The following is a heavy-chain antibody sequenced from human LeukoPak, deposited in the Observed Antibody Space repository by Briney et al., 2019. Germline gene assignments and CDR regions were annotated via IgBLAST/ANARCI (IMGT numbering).Heavy chain of an antibody. D-gene: IGHD5-18*01. CDR1: GDSVSSNTAA. CDR3: ARENSRCRFDY. J-gene: IGHJ4*02. V-gene: IGHV6-1*01. Sequence: SQTLSLTCGISGDSVSSNTAAWHWIRQSPSRGLEWLGRTYYRSKWYNNYAVSVKSRITINSDSSKNQVSLQLNSVSPEDTAMYYCARENSRCRFDYWGQGTLVTVSS. CDR2: TYYRSKWYN.